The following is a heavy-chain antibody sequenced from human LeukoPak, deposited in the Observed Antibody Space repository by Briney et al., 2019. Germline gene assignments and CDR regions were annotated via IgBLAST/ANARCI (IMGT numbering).Heavy chain of an antibody. Sequence: SETLSLTCTVSGYSISSGYYWGWIRQPPGKGLEWIGSIYHSGSTYYNPSLKSRVTMSVDTSKNQFSLKLSSVTAADTAVYYCAREATPGSGSYYRGYSFDYWGQGTLVTVSS. CDR2: IYHSGST. J-gene: IGHJ4*02. CDR1: GYSISSGYY. D-gene: IGHD3-10*01. V-gene: IGHV4-38-2*02. CDR3: AREATPGSGSYYRGYSFDY.